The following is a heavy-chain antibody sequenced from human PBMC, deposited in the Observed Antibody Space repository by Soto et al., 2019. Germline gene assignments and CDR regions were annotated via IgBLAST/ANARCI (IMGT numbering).Heavy chain of an antibody. D-gene: IGHD4-17*01. Sequence: QVQLVQSGAEVKKPGSSVKVSCKASGGTFSSYAISWVRQAPGQGLEWMGGIIPIFGTANYGQKFQGRVKITGDDSTSTANMELSSLRTEDTAVYYCARDREGAPVTTGWFDPWGQGTLVTVSS. CDR1: GGTFSSYA. J-gene: IGHJ5*02. V-gene: IGHV1-69*12. CDR2: IIPIFGTA. CDR3: ARDREGAPVTTGWFDP.